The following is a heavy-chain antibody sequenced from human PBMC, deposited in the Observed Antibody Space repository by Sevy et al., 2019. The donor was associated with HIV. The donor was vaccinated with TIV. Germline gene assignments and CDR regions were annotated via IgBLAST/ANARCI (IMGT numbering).Heavy chain of an antibody. CDR3: AGENASCRGYP. CDR1: GGSITSLY. V-gene: IGHV4-59*08. Sequence: SETLSLTCTVSGGSITSLYWNWIRQPPGKGLEWIANIYYNGHINYNPSLKSRVTLSLDTSKNQFSLRLSSVTAADTAMYYCAGENASCRGYPWGQGTLVTVSS. CDR2: IYYNGHI. D-gene: IGHD1-1*01. J-gene: IGHJ5*02.